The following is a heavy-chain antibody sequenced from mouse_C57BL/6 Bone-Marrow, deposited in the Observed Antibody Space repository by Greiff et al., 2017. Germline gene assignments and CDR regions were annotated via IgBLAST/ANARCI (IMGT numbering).Heavy chain of an antibody. CDR3: ARRRGYDEWAW. V-gene: IGHV6-6*01. D-gene: IGHD2-2*01. J-gene: IGHJ2*01. Sequence: EVQLVESGGGLVQPGGSMKLSCAASGFTFSDAWMDWVRQSPEKGLEWVAEIRNKANNHATYYAESVKGRFTISRDDSKSSVYLQMNSLRAEDTGIYYCARRRGYDEWAWWGQGTTLTVSS. CDR1: GFTFSDAW. CDR2: IRNKANNHAT.